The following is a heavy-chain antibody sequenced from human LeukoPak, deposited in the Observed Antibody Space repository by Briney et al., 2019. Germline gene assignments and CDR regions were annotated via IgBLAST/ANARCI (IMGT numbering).Heavy chain of an antibody. CDR1: GFTFSDYA. D-gene: IGHD3-22*01. V-gene: IGHV3-23*01. CDR3: AKDYHYDGSGRGGLSLLDS. CDR2: VSGGGIRV. J-gene: IGHJ4*02. Sequence: QTGGSLRLSCVASGFTFSDYAMSWVRQAPGQGLEWVAAVSGGGIRVFYSDAVKGRFTISRDNSKNTVYLQMNSLRAEDTAVHFCAKDYHYDGSGRGGLSLLDSWGQGTLVTVSS.